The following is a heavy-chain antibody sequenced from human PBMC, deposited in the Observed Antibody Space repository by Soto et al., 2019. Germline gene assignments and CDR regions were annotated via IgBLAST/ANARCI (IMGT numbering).Heavy chain of an antibody. Sequence: GASVKVSCKASGYTFTGYYMHWVRQAPGQGLEWMGWINPNSGGTNYAQKFQGWVTMTRDTSISTAYMELSRLRSDDTAVYYCARGRAEMATENLPAVFEQFDYWGQGTLVTVSS. CDR3: ARGRAEMATENLPAVFEQFDY. CDR2: INPNSGGT. J-gene: IGHJ4*02. CDR1: GYTFTGYY. V-gene: IGHV1-2*04. D-gene: IGHD5-12*01.